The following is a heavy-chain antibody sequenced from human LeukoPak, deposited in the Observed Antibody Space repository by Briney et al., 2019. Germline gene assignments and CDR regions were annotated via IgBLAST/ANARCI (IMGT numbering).Heavy chain of an antibody. V-gene: IGHV1-24*01. D-gene: IGHD6-19*01. J-gene: IGHJ6*03. CDR3: AKDVAVAGTYYYYYMDV. Sequence: GASVKVSCKVSGYTLTELSMHWVRQAPGKGLEWMGGFDPEDGETIYAQKFQGRVTMTEDTSTDTAYMELSSLRSEDTAVYYCAKDVAVAGTYYYYYMDVWGKGTTVTISS. CDR1: GYTLTELS. CDR2: FDPEDGET.